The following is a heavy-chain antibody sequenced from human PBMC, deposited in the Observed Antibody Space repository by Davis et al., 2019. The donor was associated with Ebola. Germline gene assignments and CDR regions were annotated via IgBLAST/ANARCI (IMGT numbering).Heavy chain of an antibody. Sequence: SETLSLTCTVSGGSIRTYYWSWIRQPPGKGLEWLGYIYYSGSTNYNPSLKSRVTMSVDTSKNQFSLKLSSVTAADTAVYYCARGNYGDYIVLYYYNMDVWGQGTTVTVSS. J-gene: IGHJ6*02. CDR1: GGSIRTYY. CDR3: ARGNYGDYIVLYYYNMDV. CDR2: IYYSGST. V-gene: IGHV4-59*01. D-gene: IGHD4-17*01.